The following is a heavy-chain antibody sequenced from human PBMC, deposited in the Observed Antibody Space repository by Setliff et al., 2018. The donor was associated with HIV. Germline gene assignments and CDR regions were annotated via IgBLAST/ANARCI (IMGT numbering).Heavy chain of an antibody. CDR3: VKDGSRYFDSTGYYPFDS. D-gene: IGHD3-22*01. J-gene: IGHJ4*02. CDR2: ISWQRGTL. CDR1: GFTFEDYA. V-gene: IGHV3-9*01. Sequence: SLKISCAASGFTFEDYAMHWVRQVPGKGLEWVSGISWQRGTLGYADSVKGRFTISRDNAKDSLYLQMDSLTTEDTALYYCVKDGSRYFDSTGYYPFDSWGQGTLVTVSS.